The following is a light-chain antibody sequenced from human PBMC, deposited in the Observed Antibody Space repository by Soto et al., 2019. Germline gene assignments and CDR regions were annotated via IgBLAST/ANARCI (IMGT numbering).Light chain of an antibody. CDR3: CSYAGSSTPRV. Sequence: HSALTQPASVSGSPGQSITISCTGTSSDVGTYNLVSWYQQHPGKAPKLMIYEVSKWPSGVSNRFSGSKSGNTASLTISGLQAEDEADYYCCSYAGSSTPRVFGGGTKLTVL. J-gene: IGLJ3*02. V-gene: IGLV2-23*02. CDR1: SSDVGTYNL. CDR2: EVS.